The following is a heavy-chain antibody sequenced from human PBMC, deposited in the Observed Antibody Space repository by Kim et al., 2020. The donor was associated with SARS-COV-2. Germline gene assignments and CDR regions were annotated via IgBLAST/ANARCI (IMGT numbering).Heavy chain of an antibody. V-gene: IGHV4-38-2*02. J-gene: IGHJ4*02. CDR1: GYSISSGYY. D-gene: IGHD6-19*01. CDR2: IYHSGST. CDR3: ASHMSSGWNQFDY. Sequence: SETLSLTCTVSGYSISSGYYWGWIRQPPGKGLEWIGSIYHSGSTYYNPSLKSRVTISVDTSKNQFSLKLSSVTAADTAVYYCASHMSSGWNQFDYWGQGTLVTVSS.